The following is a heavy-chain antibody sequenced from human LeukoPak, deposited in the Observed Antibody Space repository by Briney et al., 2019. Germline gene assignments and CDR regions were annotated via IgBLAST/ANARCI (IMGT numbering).Heavy chain of an antibody. Sequence: GGSLRLSCAASGFTFSSYEMNWVRQAPGEGLEWVSYISSSGSTIYYADSVKGRFTISRDNAKNSLYLQMNSLRAEDTAVYHCARCGYERNFDYWGQGTLVTVSS. J-gene: IGHJ4*02. CDR3: ARCGYERNFDY. V-gene: IGHV3-48*03. CDR1: GFTFSSYE. D-gene: IGHD5-18*01. CDR2: ISSSGSTI.